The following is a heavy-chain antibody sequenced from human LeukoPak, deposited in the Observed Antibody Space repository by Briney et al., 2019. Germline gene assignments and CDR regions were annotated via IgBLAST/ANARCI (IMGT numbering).Heavy chain of an antibody. CDR1: GGSISTSNYY. V-gene: IGHV4-39*07. Sequence: SETLSLTCTVSGGSISTSNYYWGWIRQPPGKGLEWIGNIFYSGSTYYNPSLKSRVTISVDTSKNQFSLKLSSVTAADTAVYYCARRVGSGSVGYWGQGTLVTVSS. CDR3: ARRVGSGSVGY. D-gene: IGHD3-10*01. CDR2: IFYSGST. J-gene: IGHJ4*02.